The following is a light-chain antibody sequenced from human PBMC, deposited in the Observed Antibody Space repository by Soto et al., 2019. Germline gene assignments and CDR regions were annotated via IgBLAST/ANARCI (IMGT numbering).Light chain of an antibody. CDR2: GAS. CDR3: QHYNNWPPWT. CDR1: QSVRSN. J-gene: IGKJ1*01. Sequence: EIVMTQSPVTLSVSPGERATLSCMASQSVRSNLAWYQQKPGQAHRLLIYGASTRATGVPARFSGSGSGTELTLTISSLQAEDFAVYYCQHYNNWPPWTFGQGTKVEIK. V-gene: IGKV3-15*01.